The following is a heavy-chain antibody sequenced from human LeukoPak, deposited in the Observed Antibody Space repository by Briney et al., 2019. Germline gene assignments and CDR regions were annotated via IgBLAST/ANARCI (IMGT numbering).Heavy chain of an antibody. J-gene: IGHJ3*02. CDR1: GYSFSDYA. V-gene: IGHV1-18*01. CDR3: ARGGKMMITMVRGVLASRDAFDI. Sequence: ASVKVSCKASGYSFSDYAITWVRQVPGQGLEWMGWISPKSADTHLAQKLQGRVTMTTDTSTSTAYMELRSLRSDDTAVYYCARGGKMMITMVRGVLASRDAFDIWGQGTMVTVSS. CDR2: ISPKSADT. D-gene: IGHD3-10*01.